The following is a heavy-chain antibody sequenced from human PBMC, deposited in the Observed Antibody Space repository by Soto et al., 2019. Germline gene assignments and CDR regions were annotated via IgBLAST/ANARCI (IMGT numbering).Heavy chain of an antibody. CDR3: ARLAAADTNWFDP. V-gene: IGHV3-7*03. CDR2: IKQDGSEK. CDR1: GFTFSSYW. Sequence: GGSLRLSCAASGFTFSSYWMSWVRQAPGKGLEWVANIKQDGSEKYYVDSVKGRFTISRDNAKNSLYLQMNSLRAEDTAVYYCARLAAADTNWFDPWGQGTLVTVSS. D-gene: IGHD6-13*01. J-gene: IGHJ5*02.